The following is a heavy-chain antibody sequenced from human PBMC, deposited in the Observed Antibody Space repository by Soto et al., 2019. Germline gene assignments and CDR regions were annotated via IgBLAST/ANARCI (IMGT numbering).Heavy chain of an antibody. Sequence: PGESLKISCKGSGYSFTIYWIGWVRQMPGKGLEWMGIIYPGDSDIRYSPSFEGQVTISADKSISTAYLQWSSLRASDTAMYYCARHGGRRPQLFYYYGMDVWGQGTTVTVSS. CDR1: GYSFTIYW. CDR2: IYPGDSDI. D-gene: IGHD3-16*01. CDR3: ARHGGRRPQLFYYYGMDV. V-gene: IGHV5-51*01. J-gene: IGHJ6*02.